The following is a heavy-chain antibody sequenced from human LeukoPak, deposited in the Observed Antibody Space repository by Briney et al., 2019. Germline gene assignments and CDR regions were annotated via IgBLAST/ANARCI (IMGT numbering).Heavy chain of an antibody. J-gene: IGHJ4*02. CDR3: ARHRMGVTRDFDY. D-gene: IGHD3-10*01. V-gene: IGHV4-59*08. Sequence: PSETLSLTCSVSGGSISGYYWSWIRQSPGNGLEWIGYIYYSGTTDNNPSLKSRLTISLDTSKNQFSLRLTSVTAADTAVYYCARHRMGVTRDFDYWGQGTLVTVSS. CDR1: GGSISGYY. CDR2: IYYSGTT.